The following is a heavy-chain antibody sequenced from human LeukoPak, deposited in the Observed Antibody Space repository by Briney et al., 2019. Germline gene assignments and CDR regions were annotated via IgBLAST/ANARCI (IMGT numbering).Heavy chain of an antibody. CDR3: ARGLGSSNYDVGNL. D-gene: IGHD3-10*02. CDR1: GFTFSSYA. J-gene: IGHJ5*02. CDR2: ISGSGGRT. V-gene: IGHV3-23*01. Sequence: PGGSLRLSCAASGFTFSSYAMSWVRQAPGKGLGWVSVISGSGGRTYYADSVKGRFTISRDNSKNSLFLQMNSLRAEDTAVYYCARGLGSSNYDVGNLWGQGTLVTVSS.